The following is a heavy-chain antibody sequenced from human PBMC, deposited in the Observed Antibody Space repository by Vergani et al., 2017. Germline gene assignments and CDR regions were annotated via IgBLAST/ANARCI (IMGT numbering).Heavy chain of an antibody. CDR2: INHSGST. D-gene: IGHD3-22*01. J-gene: IGHJ3*01. Sequence: QVQLPQWGAGLLKPSETLSLPCAVYGGSFSGYYWSWIRQPPGKGLEWIGEINHSGSTNYNPSLKSRVTISVDTSKNQFSLKLSSVTAADTAVYYCAREFPRKNYYDSSGYQDWGQGTMVTVSS. V-gene: IGHV4-34*01. CDR1: GGSFSGYY. CDR3: AREFPRKNYYDSSGYQD.